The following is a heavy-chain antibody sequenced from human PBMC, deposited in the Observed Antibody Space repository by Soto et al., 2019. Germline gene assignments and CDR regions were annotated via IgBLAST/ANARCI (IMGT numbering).Heavy chain of an antibody. Sequence: QVQLVQSGAEVKKPGSSVKVSCKASGGTFSSYAISWVRQAPGQGLEWMGGIIPIFGTANYAQKFQGRVTIPAEESPSTAYMELSSLRSEDPAVYYCLVEMAKIRGDYWGQGTLVTVSS. V-gene: IGHV1-69*12. CDR3: LVEMAKIRGDY. D-gene: IGHD2-2*01. J-gene: IGHJ4*02. CDR2: IIPIFGTA. CDR1: GGTFSSYA.